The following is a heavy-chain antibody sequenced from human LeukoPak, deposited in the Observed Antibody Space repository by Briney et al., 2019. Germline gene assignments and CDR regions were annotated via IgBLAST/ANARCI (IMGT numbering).Heavy chain of an antibody. V-gene: IGHV1-18*01. D-gene: IGHD4-17*01. J-gene: IGHJ4*02. Sequence: ASVKVSCKASGYTFTSYGISWVRQAPGQGLEWMGWISVYNGNTNYAQKLQGRVTLTTDTSTSTAYMELRSLRSDDTAVYYCARDKDYGDFDYWGQGTLVTVSS. CDR2: ISVYNGNT. CDR3: ARDKDYGDFDY. CDR1: GYTFTSYG.